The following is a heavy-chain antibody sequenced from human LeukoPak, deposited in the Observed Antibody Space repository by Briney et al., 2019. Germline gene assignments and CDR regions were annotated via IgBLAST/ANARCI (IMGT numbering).Heavy chain of an antibody. CDR1: GGTFSSYA. Sequence: PVKVSCKASGGTFSSYAISWVRQAPGQGLEWMGGIIPIFGTANYAQKFQGRVTITRNTSISTAYMELSSLRSEDTAVYYCARAPRGYCSSTSCSPAYKWFDPWGQGTLVTVSS. D-gene: IGHD2-2*01. J-gene: IGHJ5*02. CDR3: ARAPRGYCSSTSCSPAYKWFDP. CDR2: IIPIFGTA. V-gene: IGHV1-69*05.